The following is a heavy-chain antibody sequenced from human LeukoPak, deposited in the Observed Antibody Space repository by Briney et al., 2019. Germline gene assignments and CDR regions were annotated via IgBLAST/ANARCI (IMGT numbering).Heavy chain of an antibody. D-gene: IGHD3-10*01. CDR3: AKDGPNYGSGRDSPDY. V-gene: IGHV3-30*02. Sequence: SGGSLRLSCAASGFTFSSYGMHWVRQAPGKGLEWVAFIRYDGSNKYYADSVKGRFTISRDNSKNTLYLQMNSLRAEDTAVYYCAKDGPNYGSGRDSPDYWGQGTLVTVSS. CDR2: IRYDGSNK. J-gene: IGHJ4*02. CDR1: GFTFSSYG.